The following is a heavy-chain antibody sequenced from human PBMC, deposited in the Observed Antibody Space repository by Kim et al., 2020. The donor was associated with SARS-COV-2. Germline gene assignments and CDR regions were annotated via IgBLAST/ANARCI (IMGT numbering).Heavy chain of an antibody. Sequence: GGFLRLSCAASGFTFTNHDMAWVRQAPGKGLEYVSSISGSGVYSFYADSVRGRFIISRDNSRDTLFLQMHHLRADDTALYFCAKKFTTDGYTDYFDFWGQGTLVTVSS. CDR2: ISGSGVYS. J-gene: IGHJ4*01. CDR3: AKKFTTDGYTDYFDF. D-gene: IGHD6-25*01. V-gene: IGHV3-23*01. CDR1: GFTFTNHD.